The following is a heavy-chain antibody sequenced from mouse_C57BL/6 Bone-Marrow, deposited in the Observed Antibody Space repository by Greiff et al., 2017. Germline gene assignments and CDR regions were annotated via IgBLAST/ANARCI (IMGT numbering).Heavy chain of an antibody. Sequence: VQLQQSGPVLVKPGASVKMSCKASGYTFTDYYMNWVKQSHGKSLEWIGVINPYNGGTSYNQKFKGKATLTVDKSSSTAYMELNSLTSEDSAVYYCARVDYDYDGYFDVWGTGTTVTVSS. CDR1: GYTFTDYY. V-gene: IGHV1-19*01. CDR2: INPYNGGT. D-gene: IGHD2-4*01. CDR3: ARVDYDYDGYFDV. J-gene: IGHJ1*03.